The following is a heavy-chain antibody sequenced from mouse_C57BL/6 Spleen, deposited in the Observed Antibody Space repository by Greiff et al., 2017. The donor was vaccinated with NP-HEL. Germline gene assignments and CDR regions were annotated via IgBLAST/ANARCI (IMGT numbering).Heavy chain of an antibody. J-gene: IGHJ2*01. CDR1: GYTFTDYY. Sequence: VQLQQSGPELVKPGASVKISCKASGYTFTDYYMNWVKQSHGKSLEWIGDINPNNGGTSYNQKFKGKATLTVDKSSSTAYMELRSLTSEDSAVYYCARGSNYGYYFDYWGQGTTLAVSS. CDR2: INPNNGGT. D-gene: IGHD2-5*01. CDR3: ARGSNYGYYFDY. V-gene: IGHV1-26*01.